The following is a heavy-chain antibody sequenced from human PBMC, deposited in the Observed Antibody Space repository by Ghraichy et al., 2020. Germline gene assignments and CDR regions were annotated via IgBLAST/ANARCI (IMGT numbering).Heavy chain of an antibody. CDR3: AKGASTRFYNYYYMDV. Sequence: GGSLRLSCAASGFTFSNYAMSWVRQTPGKGLEWVSTLTGSGGSTYYADSVKGRFTISRDNSKNTLYLQMNSLRVEDTAVYYCAKGASTRFYNYYYMDVWGKGTTVTVSS. CDR2: LTGSGGST. CDR1: GFTFSNYA. V-gene: IGHV3-23*01. D-gene: IGHD2-2*01. J-gene: IGHJ6*03.